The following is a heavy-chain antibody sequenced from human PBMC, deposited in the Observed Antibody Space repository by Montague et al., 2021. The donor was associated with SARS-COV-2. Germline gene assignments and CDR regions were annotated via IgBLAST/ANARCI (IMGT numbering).Heavy chain of an antibody. Sequence: SETLSLTCTVSGDSVSSGRYFWTWVRQAPGKGLDWIGYIFYFGDVSYNPSLRSRVTISVDTSNNQFSLRLSSVTAADTAKYYCASVGNYLGFYWGQGTLVTVSS. CDR3: ASVGNYLGFY. D-gene: IGHD3-10*01. J-gene: IGHJ4*02. CDR2: IFYFGDV. CDR1: GDSVSSGRYF. V-gene: IGHV4-61*01.